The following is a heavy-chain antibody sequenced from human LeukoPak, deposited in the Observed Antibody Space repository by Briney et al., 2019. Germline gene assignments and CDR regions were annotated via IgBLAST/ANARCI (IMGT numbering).Heavy chain of an antibody. CDR3: ARGSCVSSSCYLQDY. Sequence: PSETLSLTCTVSGGSISSGSYSWSWIRQPPGKGLEWIGYIYHRGNTYYNPSLKSRVTISVDTSKNQFSLKLNSVTAADTAVYYCARGSCVSSSCYLQDYWGQGTLVTVSS. J-gene: IGHJ4*02. CDR2: IYHRGNT. D-gene: IGHD2-2*01. V-gene: IGHV4-30-2*01. CDR1: GGSISSGSYS.